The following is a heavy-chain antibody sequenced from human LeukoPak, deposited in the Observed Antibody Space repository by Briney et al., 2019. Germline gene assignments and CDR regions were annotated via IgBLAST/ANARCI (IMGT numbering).Heavy chain of an antibody. CDR3: ARGATDWGYEY. CDR2: INPNNGGT. D-gene: IGHD7-27*01. Sequence: ASVKVSCKASGYTFTGYYTHWVRQAPGQGLEWMGWINPNNGGTSYAQNFQGRVTLTRDTSISTSYMELSRLRSDDTAVYYCARGATDWGYEYWGQGTLVTVSS. V-gene: IGHV1-2*02. CDR1: GYTFTGYY. J-gene: IGHJ4*02.